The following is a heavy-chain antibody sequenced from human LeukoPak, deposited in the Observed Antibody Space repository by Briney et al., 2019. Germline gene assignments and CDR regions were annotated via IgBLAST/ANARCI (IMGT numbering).Heavy chain of an antibody. CDR2: IYHSGST. J-gene: IGHJ5*02. V-gene: IGHV4-4*02. CDR3: ARFETYYDILTGYLNWFDP. Sequence: PSETLSHTCTVSGGSISSSNWWSWVRQPPGKGLEWIGEIYHSGSTNYNPSLKSRVTISVDKSKNQFSLKLSSVTAADTAVYYCARFETYYDILTGYLNWFDPWGQGTLVTVSS. CDR1: GGSISSSNW. D-gene: IGHD3-9*01.